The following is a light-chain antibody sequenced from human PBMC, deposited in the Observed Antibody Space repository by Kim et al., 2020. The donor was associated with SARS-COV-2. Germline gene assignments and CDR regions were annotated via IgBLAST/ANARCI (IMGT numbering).Light chain of an antibody. Sequence: GQRVTISCSGSNSNIGHNYVSWYQHLPGTAPKLVIFNNDQQPSGVPDRFSVSKSGTSTYLVISGLRSEDEADYFCAAWDEGLRGPVFGGGTQLTVL. CDR3: AAWDEGLRGPV. V-gene: IGLV1-47*02. J-gene: IGLJ2*01. CDR2: NND. CDR1: NSNIGHNY.